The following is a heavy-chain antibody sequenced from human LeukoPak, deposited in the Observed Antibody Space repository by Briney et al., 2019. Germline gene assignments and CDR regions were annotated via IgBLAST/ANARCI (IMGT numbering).Heavy chain of an antibody. CDR1: GFTFSSYS. D-gene: IGHD3-10*01. J-gene: IGHJ6*02. CDR3: ARENWHYGSGSYYYYYYGMDV. Sequence: GGSLRLSCAASGFTFSSYSMNWVRQAPGKGLEWVSSISSSSSYIYYADSVKGRFTISRDNAKNSPYLQMNSLRAEDTAVYYCARENWHYGSGSYYYYYYGMDVWGQGTTVTVSS. V-gene: IGHV3-21*01. CDR2: ISSSSSYI.